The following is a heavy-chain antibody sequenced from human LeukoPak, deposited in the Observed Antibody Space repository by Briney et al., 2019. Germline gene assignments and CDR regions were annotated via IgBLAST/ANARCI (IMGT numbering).Heavy chain of an antibody. Sequence: SQTLSLTCAISGDSVSSKSAAWNWSRQSPSRGLEWLGRTYYRSKWYNDYAVSVKSRISINPDTSKNQFSLHLNSVTPEDTAVYYCARVHFGEEVNWFDPWGQGTLVTVSS. D-gene: IGHD4-17*01. J-gene: IGHJ5*02. V-gene: IGHV6-1*01. CDR1: GDSVSSKSAA. CDR3: ARVHFGEEVNWFDP. CDR2: TYYRSKWYN.